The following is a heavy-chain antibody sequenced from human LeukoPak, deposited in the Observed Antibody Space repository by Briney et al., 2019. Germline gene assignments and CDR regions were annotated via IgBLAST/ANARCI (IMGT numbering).Heavy chain of an antibody. D-gene: IGHD3-3*01. CDR1: GFTFSSYA. J-gene: IGHJ4*02. V-gene: IGHV3-23*01. CDR2: ISGSGGST. CDR3: AKDGGALRFLEWLPDRGVFDY. Sequence: PGGSLRLSCAVSGFTFSSYAMSWVRQAPGKGLEWVSAISGSGGSTYYADSVKGRFTISRDNSKNTLYLQMNSLRAEDTAVYYCAKDGGALRFLEWLPDRGVFDYWGQGTLVTVSS.